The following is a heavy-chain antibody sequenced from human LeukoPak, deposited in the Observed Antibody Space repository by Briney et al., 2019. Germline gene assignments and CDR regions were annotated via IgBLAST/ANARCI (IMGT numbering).Heavy chain of an antibody. J-gene: IGHJ4*02. V-gene: IGHV3-21*01. CDR3: ARSQDYGDYVPISDFDY. CDR2: ISSSSSYI. CDR1: GFTFSSYS. D-gene: IGHD4-17*01. Sequence: GGSLRLSCAASGFTFSSYSMNWVRQAPEKGLEWVSSISSSSSYIYYADSVKGRFTISRDNAKNSLYLQMNSLRAEDTAVYYCARSQDYGDYVPISDFDYWGQGTLVTVSS.